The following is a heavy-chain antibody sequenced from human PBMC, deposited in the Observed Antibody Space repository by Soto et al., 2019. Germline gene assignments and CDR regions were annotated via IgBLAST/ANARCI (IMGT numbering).Heavy chain of an antibody. Sequence: LSETLSLTCTVSVGSISSYYWSWIRQPPGKGLEWIGYIYYSGSTNYNPSLKSRVTISVDTSKNQFSLKLSSVTAADTAVYYCARGRSYYDFWSGFSSALGNYGMDVWGQGTTVTVSS. J-gene: IGHJ6*02. CDR2: IYYSGST. V-gene: IGHV4-59*01. D-gene: IGHD3-3*01. CDR1: VGSISSYY. CDR3: ARGRSYYDFWSGFSSALGNYGMDV.